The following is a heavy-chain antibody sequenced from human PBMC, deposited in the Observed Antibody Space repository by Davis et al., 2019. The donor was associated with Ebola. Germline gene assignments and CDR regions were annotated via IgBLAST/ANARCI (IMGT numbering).Heavy chain of an antibody. CDR2: ISSSGSTI. CDR1: GFTFSSYE. CDR3: ARDGAYTIFGVVIGYFDY. D-gene: IGHD3-3*01. V-gene: IGHV3-48*03. Sequence: GESLKISCAASGFTFSSYEMNWVRQAPGKGLEWVSYISSSGSTIYYADSVKGRFTISRDNAKNSLYLQMNSLRAEDTAVYYCARDGAYTIFGVVIGYFDYWGQGTLVTVSS. J-gene: IGHJ4*02.